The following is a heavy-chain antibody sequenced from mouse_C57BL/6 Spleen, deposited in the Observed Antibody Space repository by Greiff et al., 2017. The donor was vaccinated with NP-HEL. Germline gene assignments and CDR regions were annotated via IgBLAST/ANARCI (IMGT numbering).Heavy chain of an antibody. V-gene: IGHV1-18*01. J-gene: IGHJ2*01. Sequence: VQLQQSGPELVKPGASVKIPCKASGYTFTDYNMDWVKQSHGKSLEWIGDINPNNGGTIYNQKFKGKATLTVDKSSSTAYMELRSLTSEDTAVYYCARITTVVAYSFDYWGQGTTLTVSS. CDR2: INPNNGGT. D-gene: IGHD1-1*01. CDR1: GYTFTDYN. CDR3: ARITTVVAYSFDY.